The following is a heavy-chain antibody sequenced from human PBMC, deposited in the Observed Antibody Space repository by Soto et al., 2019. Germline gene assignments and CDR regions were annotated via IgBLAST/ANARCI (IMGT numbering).Heavy chain of an antibody. J-gene: IGHJ4*02. Sequence: QVQLQESGPGLVKPSETLSLTCTVSGGSIGTYYWSWIRQPPGKGLECIGYIYYSGSTNYNPSLKSRVTISVDTFKNQFSLKLSSVTAADTAVYYCARGGYNFDYWGQGTLVTVSS. CDR2: IYYSGST. CDR3: ARGGYNFDY. V-gene: IGHV4-59*01. D-gene: IGHD5-18*01. CDR1: GGSIGTYY.